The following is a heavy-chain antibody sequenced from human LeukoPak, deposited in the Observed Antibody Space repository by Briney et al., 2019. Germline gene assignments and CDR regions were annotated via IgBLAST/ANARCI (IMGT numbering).Heavy chain of an antibody. CDR2: ISGSGGST. Sequence: GGSLRLSCAASGFTFSSYAMSWVRQAPGKGLEWVSAISGSGGSTYYADSVKGRFTISRDNSKNTLYLQMNSLRAEDAAVYYCAKDGGDYGDNDAFDIWGQGTMVTVSS. CDR3: AKDGGDYGDNDAFDI. D-gene: IGHD4-17*01. V-gene: IGHV3-23*01. J-gene: IGHJ3*02. CDR1: GFTFSSYA.